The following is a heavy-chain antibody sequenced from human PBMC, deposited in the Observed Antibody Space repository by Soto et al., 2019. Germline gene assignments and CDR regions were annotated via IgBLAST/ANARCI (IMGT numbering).Heavy chain of an antibody. J-gene: IGHJ3*02. CDR3: ATLPENDGFDI. Sequence: PGGSLRLSCAASGFSVSNKFMSWVRQAPGKGLEWVSVTYRGGTTYYADSVKGRSTISRDNSENTLYLQVNSLTVEDTATYYCATLPENDGFDIWGPGTTVTVSS. CDR2: TYRGGTT. V-gene: IGHV3-53*01. CDR1: GFSVSNKF.